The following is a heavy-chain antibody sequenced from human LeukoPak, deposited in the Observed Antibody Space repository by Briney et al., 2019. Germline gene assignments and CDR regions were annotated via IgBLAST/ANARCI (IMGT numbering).Heavy chain of an antibody. Sequence: LPGGSLRLSCAASGFTFSSYAMSWVRQAPGKGLEWVSAISGSGGSTYYADSVKGRFTISRDNSKNTLYLQMNSLRAEDTAVYYCAKDDQELIDYFDYWGQGTLVTVSS. D-gene: IGHD1-26*01. CDR2: ISGSGGST. CDR1: GFTFSSYA. J-gene: IGHJ4*02. CDR3: AKDDQELIDYFDY. V-gene: IGHV3-23*01.